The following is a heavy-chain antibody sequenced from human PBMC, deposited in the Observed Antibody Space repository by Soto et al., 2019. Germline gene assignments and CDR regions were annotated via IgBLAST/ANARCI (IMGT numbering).Heavy chain of an antibody. CDR3: TTDPVTTRGLDP. V-gene: IGHV3-15*01. D-gene: IGHD4-17*01. CDR1: GFTFSNAC. J-gene: IGHJ5*02. CDR2: IKSKNDGGTK. Sequence: GGSLRLSCAASGFTFSNACMSWVRQAPGKGLEWVGSIKSKNDGGTKDYAAPVKGRFTISRDDSKNTLYLQMNSLKTEDTAVYYCTTDPVTTRGLDPWGQGTLVTVSS.